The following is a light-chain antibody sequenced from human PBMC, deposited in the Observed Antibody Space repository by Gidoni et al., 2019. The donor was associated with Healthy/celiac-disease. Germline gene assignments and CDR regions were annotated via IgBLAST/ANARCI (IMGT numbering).Light chain of an antibody. CDR3: QQYNNWLRLT. CDR1: QSVSSN. V-gene: IGKV3-15*01. CDR2: VAS. J-gene: IGKJ4*02. Sequence: EIVMTQSPAPLSVSPGERATLSCRASQSVSSNLAWYQQKTGQAPRLLIYVASTRATGIPARCSGSGSGTEFTLTISSLQSEDFAVYYCQQYNNWLRLTFGGGTKVEIK.